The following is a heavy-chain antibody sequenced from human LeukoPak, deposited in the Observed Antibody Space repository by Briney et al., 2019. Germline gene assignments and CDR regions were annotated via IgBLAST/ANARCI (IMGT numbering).Heavy chain of an antibody. CDR2: IYYSGST. V-gene: IGHV4-59*01. J-gene: IGHJ4*02. CDR3: AKDLYYYYDISGTMSLCPFDY. Sequence: SETLSLTCTVSGGSISSYYWSWIRQPPGKGLEWIGYIYYSGSTNYNPSLKSRVTISVDTSKNQFSLKLSSVTAADTAVYYCAKDLYYYYDISGTMSLCPFDYWGQGTLVTVSS. D-gene: IGHD3-22*01. CDR1: GGSISSYY.